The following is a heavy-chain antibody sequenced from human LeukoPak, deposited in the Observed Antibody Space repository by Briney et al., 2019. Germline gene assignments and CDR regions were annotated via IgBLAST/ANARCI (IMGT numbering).Heavy chain of an antibody. Sequence: GGSLRLSCAASGFTFSNYWMTWVRQAPGKGLEWVANIKPDESEKYYVGSVKGRSTISRDNAKNSLYLQMNSLGAEDTAVYYCAKWGPYDILTGRINWGQGTLVTVSS. CDR1: GFTFSNYW. D-gene: IGHD3-9*01. CDR2: IKPDESEK. V-gene: IGHV3-7*03. J-gene: IGHJ4*02. CDR3: AKWGPYDILTGRIN.